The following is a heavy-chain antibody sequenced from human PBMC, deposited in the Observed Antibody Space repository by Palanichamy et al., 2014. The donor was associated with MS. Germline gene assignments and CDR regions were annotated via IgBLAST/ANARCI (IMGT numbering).Heavy chain of an antibody. CDR3: ARELSRGSNDRYFDY. Sequence: EVQXVESGGGLVQPGGSLRLSCATSGFTFSSYWMHWVRQAPGKGLVWVSRINIDESSTNYADSVKGRFTISRDNAKNTLYLQMNSLRVEDTAVHYCARELSRGSNDRYFDYWGQGTLVTVSS. CDR2: INIDESST. J-gene: IGHJ4*02. V-gene: IGHV3-74*01. CDR1: GFTFSSYW. D-gene: IGHD1-26*01.